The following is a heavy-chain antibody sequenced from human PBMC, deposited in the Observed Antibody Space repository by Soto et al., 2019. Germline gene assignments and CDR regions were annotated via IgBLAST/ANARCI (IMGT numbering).Heavy chain of an antibody. Sequence: GASVKVSCKASGYTFTSYGISWVRQAPGQGLEWMGWISAYNGNTNYAQKLQGRVTMTTDTSTSTAYMELRSLRSDDTAVYYCARVLSGELFYYYGMDVWGQGTTVTVSS. V-gene: IGHV1-18*01. CDR2: ISAYNGNT. CDR3: ARVLSGELFYYYGMDV. D-gene: IGHD5-12*01. CDR1: GYTFTSYG. J-gene: IGHJ6*02.